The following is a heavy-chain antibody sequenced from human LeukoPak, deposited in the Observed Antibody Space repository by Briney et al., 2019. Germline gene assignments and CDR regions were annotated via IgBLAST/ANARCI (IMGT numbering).Heavy chain of an antibody. CDR2: VYHSGST. CDR1: SDSMTSYF. V-gene: IGHV4-59*08. D-gene: IGHD1-1*01. Sequence: SETLSLTCSVSSDSMTSYFWSWIRQPPGKGLEWIGYVYHSGSTSYNPSLKSRVSISEDTSKNQFSLKLSSVTAADTVVYYCARANPNWNPPDYWGQGTLATVSS. J-gene: IGHJ4*02. CDR3: ARANPNWNPPDY.